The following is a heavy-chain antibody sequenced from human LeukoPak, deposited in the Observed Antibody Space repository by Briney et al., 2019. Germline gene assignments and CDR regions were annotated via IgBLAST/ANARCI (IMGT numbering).Heavy chain of an antibody. Sequence: GGSLSLLCAASGFTFSSYSINWVREAPGRGLECVSYICCSNSYIYYRNSVNGCFTISRDNALNTLYLQMNSLRAEDTAVYYCARAPPLGYCSGGSCLLYYYYYMDVWGKGTTVTVSS. CDR1: GFTFSSYS. V-gene: IGHV3-21*01. CDR3: ARAPPLGYCSGGSCLLYYYYYMDV. D-gene: IGHD2-15*01. J-gene: IGHJ6*03. CDR2: ICCSNSYI.